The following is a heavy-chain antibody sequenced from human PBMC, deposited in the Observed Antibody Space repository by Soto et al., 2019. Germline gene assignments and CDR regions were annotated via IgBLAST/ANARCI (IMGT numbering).Heavy chain of an antibody. CDR2: IYYSGST. Sequence: SETLSLTCTVSGGSISSGGYYWSWIRQHPGKGLEWIGYIYYSGSTYYNPSLKSRVTISVDKSKNQLSLDLTSVTAADTAFYYCARDHKSGDSWSFDYWGQGILVTVSS. CDR1: GGSISSGGYY. D-gene: IGHD1-1*01. J-gene: IGHJ4*02. V-gene: IGHV4-31*03. CDR3: ARDHKSGDSWSFDY.